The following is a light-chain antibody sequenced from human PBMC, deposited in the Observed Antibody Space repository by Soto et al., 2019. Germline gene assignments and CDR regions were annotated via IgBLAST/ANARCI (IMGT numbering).Light chain of an antibody. CDR1: QGIGDT. V-gene: IGKV3-15*01. CDR3: QHYNYWPYT. Sequence: RQSLATVSVTKGEGATLSCRASQGIGDTLAWYQHKPGQSPRLLIYGGSARATGIPARLSGGGSGAEYTLTISSLQSEDFAVYYCQHYNYWPYTFGQGTKVDIK. CDR2: GGS. J-gene: IGKJ2*01.